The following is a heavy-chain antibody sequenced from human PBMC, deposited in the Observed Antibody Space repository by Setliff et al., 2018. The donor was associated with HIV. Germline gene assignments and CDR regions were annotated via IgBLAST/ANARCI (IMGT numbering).Heavy chain of an antibody. Sequence: PSETLSLTCTVSSGSISTYYWTWIRQPPGKGLEYIGYIYYTGSTDYNPSLNGRVTISIDMSKSQFSLKLNSVTAADTAVYYCARHSGRLLDRYAFDIWGQGTMVTVSS. V-gene: IGHV4-59*01. CDR3: ARHSGRLLDRYAFDI. J-gene: IGHJ3*02. D-gene: IGHD1-26*01. CDR1: SGSISTYY. CDR2: IYYTGST.